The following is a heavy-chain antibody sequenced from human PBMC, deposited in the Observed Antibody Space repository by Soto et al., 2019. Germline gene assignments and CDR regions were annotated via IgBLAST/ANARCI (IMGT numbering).Heavy chain of an antibody. D-gene: IGHD5-18*01. CDR1: GFTFSSYG. Sequence: QVQLVESGGGVVQPGRSLRLSCAASGFTFSSYGMHWVRQAPGKGLEWVAVISYDGSNKYYADSVKGRFTISRDNSKNTLYLQMNSLRAEDTAVYYCANLIEDTAMVVHDYWGQGTLVTVSS. CDR2: ISYDGSNK. V-gene: IGHV3-30*18. CDR3: ANLIEDTAMVVHDY. J-gene: IGHJ4*02.